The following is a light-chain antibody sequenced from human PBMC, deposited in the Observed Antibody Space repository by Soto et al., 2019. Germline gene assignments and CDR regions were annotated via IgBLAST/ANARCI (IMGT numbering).Light chain of an antibody. CDR1: QSVSGN. Sequence: DIVMTQSPATLSVSPGERATLSCRASQSVSGNLAWYQQKPGQAPGLLIYGASIRATAFPARFSGSGSGTEFTLTISSLQSEDFAVYYCQHYNDWPLTFGGGTKVDIK. V-gene: IGKV3-15*01. CDR2: GAS. CDR3: QHYNDWPLT. J-gene: IGKJ4*01.